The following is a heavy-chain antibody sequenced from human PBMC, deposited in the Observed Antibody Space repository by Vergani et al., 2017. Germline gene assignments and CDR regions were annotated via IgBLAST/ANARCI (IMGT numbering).Heavy chain of an antibody. CDR3: ASLGDVVVTGLYAFYI. CDR2: ISYDGSNK. Sequence: QVQLVESGGGVVQPGRSLRLSCAASGFTFSSYAMHWVRQAPGKGLEWVAVISYDGSNKYYADSVKGRFTISRDNSKNKLDLQMNRLRAEDTAGYYCASLGDVVVTGLYAFYIWGQGKM. J-gene: IGHJ3*02. V-gene: IGHV3-30*01. CDR1: GFTFSSYA. D-gene: IGHD2-21*02.